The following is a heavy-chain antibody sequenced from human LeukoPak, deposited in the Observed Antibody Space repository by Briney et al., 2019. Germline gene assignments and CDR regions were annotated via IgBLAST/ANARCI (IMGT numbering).Heavy chain of an antibody. CDR1: GFTFSSYG. J-gene: IGHJ6*02. Sequence: PGGSLRLSCAASGFTFSSYGMHWVRQAPGKGLEWVAVISYDGSNKYYADSVKGRFTISRDNSKNTLYLQMNSLRAEDTAVYYCAKDMIVVADYYYYSMDVWGQGTTVTVSS. D-gene: IGHD3-22*01. CDR3: AKDMIVVADYYYYSMDV. CDR2: ISYDGSNK. V-gene: IGHV3-30*18.